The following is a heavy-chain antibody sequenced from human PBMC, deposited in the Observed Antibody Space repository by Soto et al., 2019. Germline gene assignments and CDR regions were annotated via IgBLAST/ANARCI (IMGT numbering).Heavy chain of an antibody. CDR3: ARYKDGYRQAFDY. CDR1: GGSISSYY. Sequence: KTSETLSLTCTVSGGSISSYYWSWIRQPPGKGLEWIGYIYYSGSTNYNPSLKSRVTIPVDTSKNRFSLKLSSVTAADTAVYYCARYKDGYRQAFDYWGQGTLVTVSS. D-gene: IGHD5-12*01. J-gene: IGHJ4*02. V-gene: IGHV4-59*01. CDR2: IYYSGST.